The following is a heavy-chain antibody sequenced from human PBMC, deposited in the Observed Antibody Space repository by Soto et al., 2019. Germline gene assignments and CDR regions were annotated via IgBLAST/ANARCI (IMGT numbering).Heavy chain of an antibody. V-gene: IGHV4-4*02. Sequence: QVQQQESGPRLVEPSETLFLTSAVSGGSISASYWWWWGRQPPGKGLQWIGETSYRGTAHYNPSLRSRVTISMDTSRNQISLTLISVTAADSASYYCARHVGVPGTRGFDYWGQGTLVTVSS. CDR3: ARHVGVPGTRGFDY. D-gene: IGHD1-1*01. CDR1: GGSISASYW. CDR2: TSYRGTA. J-gene: IGHJ4*02.